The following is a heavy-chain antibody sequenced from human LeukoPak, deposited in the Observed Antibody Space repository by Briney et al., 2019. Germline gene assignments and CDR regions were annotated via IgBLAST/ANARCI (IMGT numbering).Heavy chain of an antibody. V-gene: IGHV3-11*04. CDR1: GFTFSDYY. D-gene: IGHD3-3*01. Sequence: AGSLRLSCAASGFTFSDYYMSWLRQAPGKGLEWVSYISSSGNNIYYADSVKGRFTSSRDNAKNSLYLQMNSLRAEDTAVYYCARDHYDFWSGYPNAYYYYYMDVWGKGTTVTVSS. J-gene: IGHJ6*03. CDR2: ISSSGNNI. CDR3: ARDHYDFWSGYPNAYYYYYMDV.